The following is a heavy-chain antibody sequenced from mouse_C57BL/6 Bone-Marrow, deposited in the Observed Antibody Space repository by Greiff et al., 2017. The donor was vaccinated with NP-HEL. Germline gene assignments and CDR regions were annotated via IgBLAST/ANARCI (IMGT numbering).Heavy chain of an antibody. D-gene: IGHD1-1*01. V-gene: IGHV5-17*01. CDR3: ARPSTTVEGPGY. Sequence: EVKLVESGGGLVKPGGSLKLSCAASGFTFSDYGMHWVRQAPEKGLEWVAYISSGSSTIYYADTVKGRFTISRDNAKNTLFLQMTSLRSEDTAMYYCARPSTTVEGPGYWGQGTTLTVSS. CDR2: ISSGSSTI. CDR1: GFTFSDYG. J-gene: IGHJ2*01.